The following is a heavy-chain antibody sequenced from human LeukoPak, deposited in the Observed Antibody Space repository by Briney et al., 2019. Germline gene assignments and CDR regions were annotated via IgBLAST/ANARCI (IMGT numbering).Heavy chain of an antibody. CDR2: IYYSGST. CDR1: GDSISSNNYY. V-gene: IGHV4-39*07. Sequence: SETLSLTCTVSGDSISSNNYYWGWIRQPPGKGLEWIGSIYYSGSTNYNPSLKNRVTMSVDTSKNQFSLKLSSVTAADTAVYYCARDRTPYYYGSGSYLYYYMDVWGKGTTVTISS. D-gene: IGHD3-10*01. J-gene: IGHJ6*03. CDR3: ARDRTPYYYGSGSYLYYYMDV.